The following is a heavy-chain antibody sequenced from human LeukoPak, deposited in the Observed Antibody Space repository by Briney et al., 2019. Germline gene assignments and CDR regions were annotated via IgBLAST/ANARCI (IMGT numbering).Heavy chain of an antibody. Sequence: GGSLRLSCAASGFTFSVYWIHWVRQAPGKGLVWVSRINTDGSITNYADSVKGRFSISRDNAKNTLYLQMSSLRAEDTAVYYCARDRGPRTGSMVREAYDYWGQGTLVTVSS. CDR2: INTDGSIT. J-gene: IGHJ4*02. V-gene: IGHV3-74*01. CDR1: GFTFSVYW. CDR3: ARDRGPRTGSMVREAYDY. D-gene: IGHD3-10*01.